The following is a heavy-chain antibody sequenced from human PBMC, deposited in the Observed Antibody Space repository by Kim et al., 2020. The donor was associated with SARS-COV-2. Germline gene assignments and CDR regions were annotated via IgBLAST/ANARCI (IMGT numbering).Heavy chain of an antibody. J-gene: IGHJ5*02. V-gene: IGHV1-69*01. CDR3: ARGYCSGGSCYNWFDP. Sequence: KFQGRVTITADESTSTAYMELSSLRSEDTAVYYCARGYCSGGSCYNWFDPWGQGTLVTVSS. D-gene: IGHD2-15*01.